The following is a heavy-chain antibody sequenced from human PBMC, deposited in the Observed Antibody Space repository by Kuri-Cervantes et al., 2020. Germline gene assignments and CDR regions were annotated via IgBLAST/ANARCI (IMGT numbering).Heavy chain of an antibody. CDR3: AILVRGRIPTSDTGGY. Sequence: GESLKISCAASGFTFDDYAMHWVRQAPGKGLEWVSLISWDGGSTYYADSVKGRFTISRDNAKNSLYLQMNSLRAEDTAIYYCAILVRGRIPTSDTGGYWGQGALVTVSS. D-gene: IGHD6-13*01. J-gene: IGHJ4*02. CDR1: GFTFDDYA. CDR2: ISWDGGST. V-gene: IGHV3-43D*04.